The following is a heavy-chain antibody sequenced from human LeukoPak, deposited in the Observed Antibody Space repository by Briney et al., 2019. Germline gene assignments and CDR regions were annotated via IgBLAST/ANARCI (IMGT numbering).Heavy chain of an antibody. Sequence: PGGSLRLSCAASGFTVSSDCMSWARQPPGKGLEWVSVIYSGADTYYADSVKGRFTISRDNAKNSLYLQMTSLRVEDTAFYYCATNSRRPHQYYMDVWGKGTTVTVSS. D-gene: IGHD1-14*01. V-gene: IGHV3-66*02. CDR3: ATNSRRPHQYYMDV. CDR1: GFTVSSDC. J-gene: IGHJ6*03. CDR2: IYSGADT.